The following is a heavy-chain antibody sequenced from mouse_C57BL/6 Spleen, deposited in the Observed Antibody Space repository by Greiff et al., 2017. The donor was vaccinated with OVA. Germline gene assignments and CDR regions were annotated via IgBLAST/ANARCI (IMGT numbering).Heavy chain of an antibody. CDR1: GFNIKDDF. D-gene: IGHD1-1*01. CDR2: IDPENGDT. J-gene: IGHJ4*01. Sequence: VQLQQSGAELVRPGASVKLSCTASGFNIKDDFMHWVKQRPEQGLEWIGWIDPENGDTEYASKFQGKATITADTSSNTAYLQLSSLTSEDTAVYYCTTVTTVSWGQGTSVTVSS. V-gene: IGHV14-4*01. CDR3: TTVTTVS.